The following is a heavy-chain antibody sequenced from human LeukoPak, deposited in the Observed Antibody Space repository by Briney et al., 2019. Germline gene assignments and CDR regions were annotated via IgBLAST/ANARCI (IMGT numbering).Heavy chain of an antibody. V-gene: IGHV3-74*01. J-gene: IGHJ4*02. Sequence: PGGSLRLSCAASGFTLSNFWMHWGRQTPGKGLGWVSRINTDASTTHYADSVKGRVTISRDNAKNTLYVQMNSLRVEDTAVYYCARVESGSCSSTRCRSIDYWGQGTLVTVSS. CDR1: GFTLSNFW. D-gene: IGHD2-2*01. CDR3: ARVESGSCSSTRCRSIDY. CDR2: INTDASTT.